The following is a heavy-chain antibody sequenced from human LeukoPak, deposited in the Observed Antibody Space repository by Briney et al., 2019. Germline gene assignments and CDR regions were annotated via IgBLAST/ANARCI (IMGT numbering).Heavy chain of an antibody. CDR3: ARDYNWNFANSSPFDY. J-gene: IGHJ4*02. V-gene: IGHV1-69*06. CDR1: GDTPHSHA. Sequence: GASVKVSCKFSGDTPHSHAISWVRQAPGQRLEWMLRIIPAFGTANYAQKFQGRVTITADKSTRTAYMEMSSLRSEDTAVYYCARDYNWNFANSSPFDYWGQGTLVTVSS. D-gene: IGHD1-7*01. CDR2: IIPAFGTA.